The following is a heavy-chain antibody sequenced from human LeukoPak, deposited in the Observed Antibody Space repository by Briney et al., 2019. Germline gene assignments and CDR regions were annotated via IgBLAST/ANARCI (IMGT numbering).Heavy chain of an antibody. CDR2: MNPNSGGT. CDR3: AREEIAAAGTDFDY. CDR1: GYTFTSYG. D-gene: IGHD6-13*01. Sequence: ASVKVSCKASGYTFTSYGISWVRQATGQGLEWMGWMNPNSGGTNYAQKFQGWVTMTRDTSISTAYMELSRLRSDDTAVYYCAREEIAAAGTDFDYWGQGTLVTVSS. V-gene: IGHV1-2*04. J-gene: IGHJ4*02.